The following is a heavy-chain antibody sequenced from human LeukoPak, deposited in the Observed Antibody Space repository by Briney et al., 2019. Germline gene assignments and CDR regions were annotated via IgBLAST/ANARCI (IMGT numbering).Heavy chain of an antibody. CDR1: GFTFSSYW. D-gene: IGHD5-18*01. V-gene: IGHV3-7*03. J-gene: IGHJ6*03. Sequence: GGSLRLSCAASGFTFSSYWMSWVRQAPGKGLEWVANIKQDGSEKYYVDSVKGRFTISRDNAKNSLYLQMNSLRAEDTAVYYCAKGNAANFYYYMDVWGKGTTVTVSS. CDR3: AKGNAANFYYYMDV. CDR2: IKQDGSEK.